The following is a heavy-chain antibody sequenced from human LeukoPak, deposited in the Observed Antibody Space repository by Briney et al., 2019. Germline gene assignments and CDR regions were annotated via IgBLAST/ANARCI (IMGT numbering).Heavy chain of an antibody. Sequence: GGSLRLSCAASGFTFSDYYMSWVRQAPGKGLEWVSSISSSSYIYYADSVRGRFTISRDNAKNSLCLQMNSLRAEDTAVYYCARVPFYYDSSAYFLDYWGQGTLVTVSS. CDR2: ISSSSYI. V-gene: IGHV3-69-1*01. CDR3: ARVPFYYDSSAYFLDY. J-gene: IGHJ4*02. D-gene: IGHD3-22*01. CDR1: GFTFSDYY.